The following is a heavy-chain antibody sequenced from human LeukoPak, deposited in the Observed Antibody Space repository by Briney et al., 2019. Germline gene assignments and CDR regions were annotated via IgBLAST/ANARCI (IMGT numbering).Heavy chain of an antibody. J-gene: IGHJ3*02. D-gene: IGHD3-16*01. Sequence: GGSLRLSCAASGFTFSIYSMNWVRQAPGKGLEWISYITSSSSTIYYADSVKGRFTISRDNAKNSLYLQMNSLRAEDTAVYYCTSRGPAFDIWGQGTMVTVSS. CDR3: TSRGPAFDI. CDR2: ITSSSSTI. CDR1: GFTFSIYS. V-gene: IGHV3-48*01.